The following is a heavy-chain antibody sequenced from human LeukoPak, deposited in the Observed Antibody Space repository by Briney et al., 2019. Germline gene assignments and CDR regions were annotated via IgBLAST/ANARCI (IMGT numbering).Heavy chain of an antibody. Sequence: GGSLRLSCAASGFTFSSYAMSWVRQAPGKGLEWVSAISGSGGSTYYADSVKGRFTISRDNSKNTLYLQMNSLRAEDTAVYYCAIYSSSYYFGYWGQGTLVTVSS. D-gene: IGHD6-6*01. CDR2: ISGSGGST. V-gene: IGHV3-23*01. CDR3: AIYSSSYYFGY. CDR1: GFTFSSYA. J-gene: IGHJ4*02.